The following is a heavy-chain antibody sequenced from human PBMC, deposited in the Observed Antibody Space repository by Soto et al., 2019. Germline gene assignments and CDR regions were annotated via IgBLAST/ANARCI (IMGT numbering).Heavy chain of an antibody. CDR1: GGSINSYY. J-gene: IGHJ4*02. CDR2: IYYSGST. Sequence: PSETLSLTCTVSGGSINSYYWNWIRQPPGKGLEWIGYIYYSGSTYYNPSLKSRLTISIDTSKNQFFLKLSSVTAADTAVYFCASAVTGYYFDYWGPGALLTVSS. CDR3: ASAVTGYYFDY. D-gene: IGHD6-19*01. V-gene: IGHV4-59*01.